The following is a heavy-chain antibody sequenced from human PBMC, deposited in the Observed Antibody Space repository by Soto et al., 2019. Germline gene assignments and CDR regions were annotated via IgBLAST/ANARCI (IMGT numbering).Heavy chain of an antibody. J-gene: IGHJ4*02. CDR1: GFSFGSYA. D-gene: IGHD3-3*01. V-gene: IGHV3-23*01. CDR2: ISGSDGKT. Sequence: DVQLWESGGGLVQPGGSLRLSCAASGFSFGSYALSWVRQAPGKGLEWVSTISGSDGKTFYADSVKGRFSISRDTSQNTLYPQMNSLRADDTAIYYCARWSYLDYWGQGTRVTVSS. CDR3: ARWSYLDY.